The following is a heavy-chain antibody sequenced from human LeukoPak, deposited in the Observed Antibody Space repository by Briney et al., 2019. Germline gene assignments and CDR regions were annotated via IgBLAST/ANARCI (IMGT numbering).Heavy chain of an antibody. Sequence: SETLSLTCSVSGGSISSYYWSWIRQPPGKGLEWIGYIHNSGSTNYNPSLKSRVTISIDTSKNQFYLKLSSVTAADTGLYYCVRSDYYHSGGYLDYWGQGTLVTVSS. D-gene: IGHD3-22*01. V-gene: IGHV4-59*01. J-gene: IGHJ4*02. CDR1: GGSISSYY. CDR3: VRSDYYHSGGYLDY. CDR2: IHNSGST.